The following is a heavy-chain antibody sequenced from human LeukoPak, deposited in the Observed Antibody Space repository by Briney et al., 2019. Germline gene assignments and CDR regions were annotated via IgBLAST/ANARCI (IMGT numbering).Heavy chain of an antibody. D-gene: IGHD1-1*01. Sequence: TSETLSLTCTVSGGSISSYYWSWLRQPPGKGLEWIGYIYYSGSTNYNPSLKSRVTISVDTSKNQFSLKLSSVTAADTAVYYCARGPGYNWKAHYYYGMDVWGKGTTVTVSS. CDR1: GGSISSYY. V-gene: IGHV4-59*01. J-gene: IGHJ6*04. CDR3: ARGPGYNWKAHYYYGMDV. CDR2: IYYSGST.